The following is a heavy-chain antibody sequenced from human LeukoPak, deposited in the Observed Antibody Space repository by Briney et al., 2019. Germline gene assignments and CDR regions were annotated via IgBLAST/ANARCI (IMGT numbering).Heavy chain of an antibody. Sequence: GGSLRVSCAASGFTFSSYAMSWVRQAPGKGLEWVSAISGSGGSTYYADSVKGRFTISRDNSKNTLYLQMNSLRAEDTAVYYCAKSSGGSYSFDYWGQGTLVTVSS. CDR3: AKSSGGSYSFDY. D-gene: IGHD1-26*01. CDR1: GFTFSSYA. CDR2: ISGSGGST. J-gene: IGHJ4*02. V-gene: IGHV3-23*01.